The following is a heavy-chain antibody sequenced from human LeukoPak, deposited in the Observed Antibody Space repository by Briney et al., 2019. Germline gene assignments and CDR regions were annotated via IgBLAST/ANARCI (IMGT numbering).Heavy chain of an antibody. Sequence: SETLSLTCTVSGGSISSGGYYWSWIRQHPGKGLEWIGYIYYSGSTYYNPSLKSRVTISVDASKNQFSLKLSSVTAADTAVYYCARSGGYYFDYWGQGTLVTVSS. CDR3: ARSGGYYFDY. V-gene: IGHV4-31*03. J-gene: IGHJ4*02. D-gene: IGHD3-10*01. CDR1: GGSISSGGYY. CDR2: IYYSGST.